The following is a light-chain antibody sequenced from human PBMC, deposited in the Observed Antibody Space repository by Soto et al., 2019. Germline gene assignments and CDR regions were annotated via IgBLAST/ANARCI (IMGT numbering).Light chain of an antibody. CDR3: CSHAGSYTWV. Sequence: QSALTQPASVSGSPGQSITISCTGTSSDVGSYNLVSWYQQHPGKAPKLMIYEGSKRPSGVSNRFSGSKSGNAASLTISGLQAEDEADYYCCSHAGSYTWVFGGGTKLTVL. V-gene: IGLV2-23*01. CDR1: SSDVGSYNL. J-gene: IGLJ3*02. CDR2: EGS.